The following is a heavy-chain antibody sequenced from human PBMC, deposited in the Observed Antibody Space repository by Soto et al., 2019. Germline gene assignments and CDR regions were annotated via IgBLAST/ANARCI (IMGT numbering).Heavy chain of an antibody. Sequence: QVQLQQWGAGLLKPSETLSLTCAVYGGSFSGYYWSWIRQPPGKGLEWIGEINHSGSTNYNPSLKSRVTISVDTSKNQFSLTLSSVTAADTAVYYCARIKLRGCSSTSCYPVNYYFDYWGQGTLVTVSS. J-gene: IGHJ4*02. CDR1: GGSFSGYY. CDR2: INHSGST. D-gene: IGHD2-2*01. CDR3: ARIKLRGCSSTSCYPVNYYFDY. V-gene: IGHV4-34*01.